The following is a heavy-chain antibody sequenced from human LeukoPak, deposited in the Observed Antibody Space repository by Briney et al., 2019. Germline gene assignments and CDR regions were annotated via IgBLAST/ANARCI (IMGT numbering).Heavy chain of an antibody. Sequence: GGPLRLSCAASGFTFSSFCMHWVRQAPGKGLEWVAVIWYDASNKYYADSVKGRFTISRDNSKNTLYLQMNSLRDDDTAVYYCVRGVGVSRFNYLDPWGQGTLVIVSS. CDR1: GFTFSSFC. J-gene: IGHJ5*02. D-gene: IGHD1-7*01. CDR2: IWYDASNK. CDR3: VRGVGVSRFNYLDP. V-gene: IGHV3-33*01.